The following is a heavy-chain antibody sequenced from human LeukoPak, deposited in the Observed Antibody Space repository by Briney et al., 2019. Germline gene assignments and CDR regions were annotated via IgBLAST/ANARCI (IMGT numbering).Heavy chain of an antibody. J-gene: IGHJ4*02. CDR2: IRKDGREL. CDR1: GFSLSTSW. V-gene: IGHV3-7*01. CDR3: ARDGDSWNDFDH. D-gene: IGHD1-1*01. Sequence: GGSLRLSCVASGFSLSTSWMTWVRQAPGKGLEWVSTIRKDGRELHSAYSLRGRFTTPRDNTKNSLFLQMNSLRAEDTGVYYCARDGDSWNDFDHWGQGTLVTVSS.